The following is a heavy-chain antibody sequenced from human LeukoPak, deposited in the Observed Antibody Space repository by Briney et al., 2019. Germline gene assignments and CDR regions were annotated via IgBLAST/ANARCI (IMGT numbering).Heavy chain of an antibody. CDR3: ARAQHELLRAFDI. D-gene: IGHD2-15*01. Sequence: GGSLRLSCAASGFTISSYWMSWVRQAPGKGLEWVANIKQDGSEKYYVDSVKGRFTISRDNAKNSLYLQMNSLRAEDTAVYYCARAQHELLRAFDIWGQGTMVTVSS. J-gene: IGHJ3*02. CDR2: IKQDGSEK. CDR1: GFTISSYW. V-gene: IGHV3-7*01.